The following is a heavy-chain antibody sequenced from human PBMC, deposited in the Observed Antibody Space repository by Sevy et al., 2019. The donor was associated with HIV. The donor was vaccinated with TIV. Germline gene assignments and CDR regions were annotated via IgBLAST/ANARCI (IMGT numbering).Heavy chain of an antibody. CDR3: ARDHGYSNGWFPYYYYYGMDV. Sequence: SETLSLTCSVSGGSISSHSYYWTWIRQHPGKGLEWIGYIHYSGRTYYNPSLKSRVTISLDTSKNQFSLRRRSVTAADTAVYYCARDHGYSNGWFPYYYYYGMDVWGPGTTVTVSS. D-gene: IGHD6-19*01. CDR2: IHYSGRT. V-gene: IGHV4-31*03. CDR1: GGSISSHSYY. J-gene: IGHJ6*02.